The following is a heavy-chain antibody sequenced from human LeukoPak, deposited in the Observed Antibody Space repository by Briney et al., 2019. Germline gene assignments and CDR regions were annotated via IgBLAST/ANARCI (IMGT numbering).Heavy chain of an antibody. D-gene: IGHD3-16*01. V-gene: IGHV3-66*01. CDR3: ARVGGDAFDI. Sequence: GGSLRLSCAVSGFSVSSNYMNWVRQAPGKGLEWVSVFYSGDNTYYADSVKGRFAISRDSSKNTLYLQMNSLRAEDTAVYYCARVGGDAFDIWGQGTVVTVSS. CDR2: FYSGDNT. J-gene: IGHJ3*02. CDR1: GFSVSSNY.